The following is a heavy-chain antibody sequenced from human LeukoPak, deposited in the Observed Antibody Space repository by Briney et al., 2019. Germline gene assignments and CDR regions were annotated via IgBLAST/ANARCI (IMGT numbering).Heavy chain of an antibody. CDR3: ARSGDGYYDILTGYCDY. J-gene: IGHJ4*02. CDR1: GYTFTSYG. V-gene: IGHV1-18*01. CDR2: ISAYNGNT. Sequence: KPGASVKVSCKASGYTFTSYGISWVRQAPGQGLEWMGWISAYNGNTNYAQKLQGRVTMTTDTSTSTAYMELRSLRSDDTAVYYCARSGDGYYDILTGYCDYWGQGTLVTVSS. D-gene: IGHD3-9*01.